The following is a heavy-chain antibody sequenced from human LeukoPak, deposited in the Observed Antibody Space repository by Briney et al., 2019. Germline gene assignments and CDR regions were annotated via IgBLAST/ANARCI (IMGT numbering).Heavy chain of an antibody. J-gene: IGHJ4*02. CDR1: GFTFSSYG. D-gene: IGHD3-10*01. V-gene: IGHV3-33*01. CDR3: ARVKWFGELNFDY. CDR2: IWYDGSNK. Sequence: GGSLRLSCAASGFTFSSYGMHWVRQAPGKGLEWVAVIWYDGSNKYYADSVKGRFTISRDNSKNTLYLQMNSLRAEDTAVYYCARVKWFGELNFDYWGQRTLVTVSS.